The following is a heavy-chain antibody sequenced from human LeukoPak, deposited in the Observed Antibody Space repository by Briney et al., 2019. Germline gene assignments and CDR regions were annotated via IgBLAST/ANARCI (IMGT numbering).Heavy chain of an antibody. CDR1: GGSISSYY. Sequence: PSETLSLTCTVSGGSISSYYWSWIRQPPGKGLEWIGYIYYSGSTNYNPSLKSRVTISVDTSKNQFSLKLSSVTAADTAVYHCARDPQSEAYFDYWGQGTLVTVSS. CDR2: IYYSGST. J-gene: IGHJ4*02. V-gene: IGHV4-59*01. CDR3: ARDPQSEAYFDY.